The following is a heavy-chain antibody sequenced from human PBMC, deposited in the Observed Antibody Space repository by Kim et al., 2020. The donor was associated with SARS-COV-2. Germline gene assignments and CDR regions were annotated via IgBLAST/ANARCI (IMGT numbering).Heavy chain of an antibody. J-gene: IGHJ3*02. V-gene: IGHV3-30*18. CDR2: ISYDGSNK. CDR1: GFTFSSYG. CDR3: AKVTTMIVVVITPEDAFDI. Sequence: WGSLRLSCAASGFTFSSYGMHWVRQAPGKGLEWVAVISYDGSNKYYADSVKGRFTISRDNSKNTLYLQMNSLRAEDTAVYYCAKVTTMIVVVITPEDAFDIWGQGTMVTVSS. D-gene: IGHD3-22*01.